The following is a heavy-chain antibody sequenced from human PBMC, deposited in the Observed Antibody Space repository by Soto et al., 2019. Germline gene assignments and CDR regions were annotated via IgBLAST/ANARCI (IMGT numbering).Heavy chain of an antibody. CDR3: AAGWNPRPLDY. J-gene: IGHJ4*02. Sequence: QVQLQESGPGLVKPSETLSLTCTVSGGSVSSGSYYWSWIRQPPGKGLEWIGYMYYSGGTNQNPSLKSRVTISVDTSKNQFSLKLISMSAADTAVYYCAAGWNPRPLDYWGQGTLVTDSS. D-gene: IGHD1-1*01. CDR2: MYYSGGT. CDR1: GGSVSSGSYY. V-gene: IGHV4-61*01.